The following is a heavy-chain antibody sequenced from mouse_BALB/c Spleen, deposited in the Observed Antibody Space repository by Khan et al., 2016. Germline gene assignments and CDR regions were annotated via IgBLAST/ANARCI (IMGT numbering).Heavy chain of an antibody. CDR2: INPTSGYT. V-gene: IGHV1-7*01. J-gene: IGHJ2*01. CDR1: GYTFTSYW. CDR3: ARDRIDY. Sequence: QVQLQQPGAELAKPGASVKMSCTASGYTFTSYWMHWIKQRPGQGLEWIGYINPTSGYTDYNQKFKDKATLTVDKSSSTAYMQLSSLTSDDSAVYYCARDRIDYWGQGTALTVSS.